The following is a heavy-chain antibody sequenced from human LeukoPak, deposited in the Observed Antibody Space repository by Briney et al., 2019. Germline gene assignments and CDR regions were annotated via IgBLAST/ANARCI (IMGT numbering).Heavy chain of an antibody. D-gene: IGHD2-15*01. CDR1: GFTFDDYA. J-gene: IGHJ4*02. V-gene: IGHV3-43D*03. CDR2: ISWDGGST. CDR3: AKGYCSGGSCYSAYDY. Sequence: GGSLRLSCAASGFTFDDYAMHWVRQAPGKGLEWVSLISWDGGSTYYADSVKGRFTISRDNSKNSLYLQMNSLRAEDTALYYCAKGYCSGGSCYSAYDYWGQGTLVTVSS.